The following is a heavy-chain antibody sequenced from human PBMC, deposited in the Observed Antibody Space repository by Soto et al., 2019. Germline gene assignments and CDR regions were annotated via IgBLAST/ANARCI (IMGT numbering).Heavy chain of an antibody. V-gene: IGHV3-30-3*01. Sequence: VGSLRLSCAASGFTFSSYAMHWVRQAPGKGLEWVAVISYDGSNKYYADSVKGRFTISRDNSKNTLYLQMNSLRAEDTAVYYCIVGHFDYWGQGTLVTVSS. CDR2: ISYDGSNK. D-gene: IGHD1-26*01. J-gene: IGHJ4*02. CDR1: GFTFSSYA. CDR3: IVGHFDY.